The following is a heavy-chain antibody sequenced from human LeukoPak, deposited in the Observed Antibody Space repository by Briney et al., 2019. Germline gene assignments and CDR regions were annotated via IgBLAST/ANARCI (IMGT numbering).Heavy chain of an antibody. D-gene: IGHD1-26*01. V-gene: IGHV3-30*03. CDR1: GFTFSSYG. CDR2: ISYDGSNK. Sequence: PGGSLRLSCAASGFTFSSYGMQWVRQAPGKGLEWVAVISYDGSNKYYADSVKGRFTISRDNSKNTLYLQMNSLRVEDTAVYYCARDFRWLDLSGSYDYWGQGTLVTVSS. CDR3: ARDFRWLDLSGSYDY. J-gene: IGHJ4*02.